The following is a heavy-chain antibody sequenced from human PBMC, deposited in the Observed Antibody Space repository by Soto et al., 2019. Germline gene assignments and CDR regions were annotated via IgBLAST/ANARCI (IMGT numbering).Heavy chain of an antibody. CDR3: ARPIFGVVPMSSGMDV. CDR1: GFTFSSYG. CDR2: IWYDGSNK. J-gene: IGHJ6*02. D-gene: IGHD3-3*01. Sequence: GGSLRLSCAPSGFTFSSYGLHWVRQAPGKGLEGVAVIWYDGSNKYYADSVKGRFTISRDNSKNTLYLQMNSLRAEDTAVYYCARPIFGVVPMSSGMDVWGQGTTVTVSS. V-gene: IGHV3-33*01.